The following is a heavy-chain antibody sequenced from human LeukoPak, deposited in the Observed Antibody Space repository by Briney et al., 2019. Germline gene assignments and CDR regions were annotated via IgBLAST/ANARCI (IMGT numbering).Heavy chain of an antibody. CDR2: ITGSGGST. D-gene: IGHD6-13*01. V-gene: IGHV3-23*01. CDR3: AKDDSSSWQIFDS. J-gene: IGHJ4*02. CDR1: GFTFSSYA. Sequence: GGSLRLSCAASGFTFSSYAMSWVRQAPGRGLERVSAITGSGGSTYYADSVKGRFTISRDNSKNTLYLQMNSLRAEDTALYYCAKDDSSSWQIFDSWGQGTLVTVSS.